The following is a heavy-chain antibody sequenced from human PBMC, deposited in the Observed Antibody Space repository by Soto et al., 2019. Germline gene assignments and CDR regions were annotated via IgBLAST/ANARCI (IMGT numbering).Heavy chain of an antibody. CDR3: ARAPHYVILTGYYPPYYYSGMDI. D-gene: IGHD3-9*01. J-gene: IGHJ6*02. Sequence: SETLSLTCTVSCGYISSSRYYWGWISKPPGKGLAWIGSIYFSGSTYYNRSLKSRGTISVDRSKNKFSRKLSSVTAADTAVYYCARAPHYVILTGYYPPYYYSGMDIWGQGTTVTLSS. CDR2: IYFSGST. V-gene: IGHV4-39*07. CDR1: CGYISSSRYY.